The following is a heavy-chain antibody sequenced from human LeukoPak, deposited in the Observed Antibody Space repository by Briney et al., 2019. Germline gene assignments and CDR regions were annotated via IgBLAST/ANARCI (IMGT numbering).Heavy chain of an antibody. Sequence: SVTVSCKASGGTFSSYAISWVRQAPGQGLEWMGGIIPIFGTANYAQKFQGRVTITADESTSTAYMELSSLRSEDTAVYYCAREWELQLGVFDYWGQGTLVTVSS. J-gene: IGHJ4*02. CDR1: GGTFSSYA. CDR3: AREWELQLGVFDY. CDR2: IIPIFGTA. V-gene: IGHV1-69*13. D-gene: IGHD1-26*01.